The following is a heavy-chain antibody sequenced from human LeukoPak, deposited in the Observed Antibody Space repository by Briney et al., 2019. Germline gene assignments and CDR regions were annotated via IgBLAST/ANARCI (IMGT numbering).Heavy chain of an antibody. CDR3: AKTSSSGYLGFDI. Sequence: PSETLSLTCTVSGGSISSYYWSWIRQPPGKGLEWIGYIYYSGSTNYNPSLKSRVTISVDTSKNQFSLKLSSVTAADTAVYYCAKTSSSGYLGFDIWGQGTMVTVSS. V-gene: IGHV4-59*08. CDR1: GGSISSYY. D-gene: IGHD3-22*01. J-gene: IGHJ3*02. CDR2: IYYSGST.